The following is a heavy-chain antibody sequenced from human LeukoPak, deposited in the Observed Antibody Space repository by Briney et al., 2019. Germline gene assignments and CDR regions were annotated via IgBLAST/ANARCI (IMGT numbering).Heavy chain of an antibody. D-gene: IGHD6-25*01. Sequence: GGSLRLSCAASGFTFSSYGMHWVRQAPGKGLEWVAVVWYDGDNKFYADSVKGRFTISRDNSKNTLYLQMNSLRAEDTAIYYCARDEGVAAYYFDYWGQGTLVTVP. J-gene: IGHJ4*02. V-gene: IGHV3-33*01. CDR1: GFTFSSYG. CDR3: ARDEGVAAYYFDY. CDR2: VWYDGDNK.